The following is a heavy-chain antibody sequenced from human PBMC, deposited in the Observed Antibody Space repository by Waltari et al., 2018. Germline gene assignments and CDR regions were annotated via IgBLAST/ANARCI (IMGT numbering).Heavy chain of an antibody. CDR3: AKDSRYCSGGSCYHFDY. D-gene: IGHD2-15*01. J-gene: IGHJ4*02. CDR1: GFTFSSYA. V-gene: IGHV3-23*04. Sequence: EVQLVESGGGLVQPGGSLRLSCAASGFTFSSYAMSWVRQAPGKGLEWVSAISGSGGSTYYADSVKGRFTISRDNSKNTLYLQMNSLRAEDTAVYYCAKDSRYCSGGSCYHFDYWGQGTLVTVSS. CDR2: ISGSGGST.